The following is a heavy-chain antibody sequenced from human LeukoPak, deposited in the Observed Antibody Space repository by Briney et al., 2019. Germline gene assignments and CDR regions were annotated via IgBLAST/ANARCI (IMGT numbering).Heavy chain of an antibody. D-gene: IGHD3-22*01. CDR2: IIPIFGTA. CDR3: ARESGPYYYDSSGYNRFDP. CDR1: GGTFSSYA. V-gene: IGHV1-69*01. Sequence: SVQVSCKASGGTFSSYAISWVRQAPGQGLEWMGGIIPIFGTANYAQKFQGRVTITADESTSTAYMELSSLRSEDTAVYYCARESGPYYYDSSGYNRFDPWGQGTLVTVCS. J-gene: IGHJ5*02.